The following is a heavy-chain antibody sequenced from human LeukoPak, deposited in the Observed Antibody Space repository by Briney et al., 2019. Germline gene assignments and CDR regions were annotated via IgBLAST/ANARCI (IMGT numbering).Heavy chain of an antibody. J-gene: IGHJ4*02. CDR3: ARRGFDY. CDR2: IYPGDSDT. CDR1: GYSFFSNYW. V-gene: IGHV5-51*01. Sequence: GESLKISCKAYGYSFFSNYWIAWVRQMPGKGLEWMGIIYPGDSDTRYSPSFQGQVTISADKSISTAYLQWSSLEASDTAMYYCARRGFDYWGQGTLVTVSS.